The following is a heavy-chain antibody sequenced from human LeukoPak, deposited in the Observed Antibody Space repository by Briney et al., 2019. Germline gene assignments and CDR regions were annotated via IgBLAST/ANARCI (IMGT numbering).Heavy chain of an antibody. CDR2: ISSSSSYI. J-gene: IGHJ5*02. V-gene: IGHV3-21*01. Sequence: PGGSLRLSCAASGFTFSSYSMNWVRQAPGKGLEWVSSISSSSSYIYYADSVKGRFTISRDNAKNSLYLQMNSLRAEDTAVYYCARVPRSLRGLHPVHHWGQGTLVTVSS. CDR1: GFTFSSYS. D-gene: IGHD2-15*01. CDR3: ARVPRSLRGLHPVHH.